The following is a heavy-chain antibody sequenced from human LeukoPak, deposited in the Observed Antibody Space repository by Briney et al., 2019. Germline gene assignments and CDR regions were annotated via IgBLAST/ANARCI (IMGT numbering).Heavy chain of an antibody. CDR3: ARVRVDNLDNIVVVPAASTYGMDV. V-gene: IGHV3-11*01. D-gene: IGHD2-2*01. CDR2: ISSSGSTI. J-gene: IGHJ6*02. CDR1: GFTSSDYY. Sequence: GGSLGLSCAASGFTSSDYYMSWIRQAPGKGLEWVSYISSSGSTIYYADSVKGRFTISRDNAKNSLYLQMNSLRAEDTAVYYCARVRVDNLDNIVVVPAASTYGMDVWGQGTTVTVSS.